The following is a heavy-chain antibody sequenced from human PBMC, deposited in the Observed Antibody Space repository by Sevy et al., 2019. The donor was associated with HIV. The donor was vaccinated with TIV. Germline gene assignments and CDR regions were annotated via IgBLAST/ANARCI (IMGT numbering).Heavy chain of an antibody. V-gene: IGHV3-7*01. Sequence: GGSLRLSCVASGFKFNSYWMLWVRQAPGKGLEWVANINQDATANFYADSVRGRFIISRDNVRNSVSLQMNILRVEDTALDYCVRAIATVYSFWGQGTLVTVSS. J-gene: IGHJ4*02. CDR3: VRAIATVYSF. CDR1: GFKFNSYW. CDR2: INQDATAN. D-gene: IGHD6-13*01.